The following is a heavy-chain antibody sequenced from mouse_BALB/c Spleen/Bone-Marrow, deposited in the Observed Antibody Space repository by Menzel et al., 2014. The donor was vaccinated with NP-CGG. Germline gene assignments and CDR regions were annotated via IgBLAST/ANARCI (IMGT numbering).Heavy chain of an antibody. D-gene: IGHD3-1*01. Sequence: EVHLVESGGGLVQPGGSRKLSCAASGFTFSSFGMHWVRQAPEKGLEWVAYISSGSSTIYYADTVKGRFTISRDNPENTLFLQMTSLRSEDTAMYYCARAAARATWFAYWGQGTLVTVSA. V-gene: IGHV5-17*02. CDR3: ARAAARATWFAY. J-gene: IGHJ3*01. CDR2: ISSGSSTI. CDR1: GFTFSSFG.